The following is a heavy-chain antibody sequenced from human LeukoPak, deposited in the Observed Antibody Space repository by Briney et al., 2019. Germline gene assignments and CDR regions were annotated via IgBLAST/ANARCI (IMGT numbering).Heavy chain of an antibody. D-gene: IGHD1-26*01. CDR1: GFTFSSCQ. Sequence: PGGSLRLSCAASGFTFSSCQMNWVRQAPGKGLEWVSYISGSGSTKYYADSVKGRFTISRDNSKNSLYLQTNSLRTEDTALYYCAKAGMGATLYYGMDVWGQGTTVTVSS. J-gene: IGHJ6*02. CDR2: ISGSGSTK. CDR3: AKAGMGATLYYGMDV. V-gene: IGHV3-48*03.